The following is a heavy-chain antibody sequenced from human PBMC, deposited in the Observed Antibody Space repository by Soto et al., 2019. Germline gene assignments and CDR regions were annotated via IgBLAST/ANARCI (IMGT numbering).Heavy chain of an antibody. Sequence: QVQLVESGGGVVQPGRSLRLSCAASGFTFSDYAIHWVRQAPGKGLEWVAVVSYDGSNKYYADSVKGRFSISRENSKNTLYLQMNSRRAEDTAVYYCARGLPSMTNRAWFDRWGQGTLVTVSS. CDR3: ARGLPSMTNRAWFDR. D-gene: IGHD7-27*01. V-gene: IGHV3-30-3*01. CDR2: VSYDGSNK. CDR1: GFTFSDYA. J-gene: IGHJ5*02.